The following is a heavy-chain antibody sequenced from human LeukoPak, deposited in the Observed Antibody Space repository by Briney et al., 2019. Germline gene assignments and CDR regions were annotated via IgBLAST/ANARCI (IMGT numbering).Heavy chain of an antibody. J-gene: IGHJ5*02. CDR1: GGSISSSSYY. D-gene: IGHD6-13*01. CDR3: ARAVRNAYSSSWYWFDP. CDR2: IYYSGST. Sequence: SETLSLTCTVSGGSISSSSYYWGWIRQPPGKGLEWIGSIYYSGSTYYNPSLKSRVTISVDTSKNQFSLKLSSVTAADTAVYYCARAVRNAYSSSWYWFDPWGQGTLVTVSS. V-gene: IGHV4-39*07.